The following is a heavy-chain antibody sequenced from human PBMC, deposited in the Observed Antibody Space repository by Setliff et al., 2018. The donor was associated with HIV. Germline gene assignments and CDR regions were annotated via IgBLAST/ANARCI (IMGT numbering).Heavy chain of an antibody. D-gene: IGHD6-13*01. CDR1: GGSFSDYS. J-gene: IGHJ6*03. CDR3: ARATTGYSSIWYRNGLTDDYYMDV. CDR2: INHSGST. V-gene: IGHV4-34*01. Sequence: PSETLSLTCAVYGGSFSDYSWTWIRQPPGRGLEWIGEINHSGSTSYNPSLKSRVSMSVDTSKNQFSLKLSSVTAADTAIFYCARATTGYSSIWYRNGLTDDYYMDVWGRGTKVTVSS.